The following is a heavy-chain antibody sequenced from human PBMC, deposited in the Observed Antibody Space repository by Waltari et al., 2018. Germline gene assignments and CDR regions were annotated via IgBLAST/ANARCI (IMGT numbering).Heavy chain of an antibody. V-gene: IGHV3-23*04. CDR3: AKDSITAMVYY. CDR2: ISGSGGST. D-gene: IGHD5-18*01. CDR1: GFSFSDYY. Sequence: VQLVESGGGLVNPGGSLRLSCAASGFSFSDYYMTWIRQAPGKGLEWVSAISGSGGSTYYADSVKGRFTISRDNSKNTLYLQMNSLRAEDTAVYYCAKDSITAMVYYWGQGTLVTVSS. J-gene: IGHJ4*02.